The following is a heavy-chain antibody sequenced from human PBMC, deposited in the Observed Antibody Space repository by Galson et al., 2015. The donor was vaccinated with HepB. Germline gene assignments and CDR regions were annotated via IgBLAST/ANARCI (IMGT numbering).Heavy chain of an antibody. CDR1: GGSISPFY. CDR3: ARAFHYDDSGYCHDF. D-gene: IGHD3-22*01. Sequence: ETLSLTCTVSGGSISPFYWSWIRQPPGKGLEWVGSIHYSGTTNYNPFLKSRVTISGDRSKNQFSLKLTSVIAADTAVYYCARAFHYDDSGYCHDFWGQGTQVTVSS. J-gene: IGHJ4*02. CDR2: IHYSGTT. V-gene: IGHV4-59*01.